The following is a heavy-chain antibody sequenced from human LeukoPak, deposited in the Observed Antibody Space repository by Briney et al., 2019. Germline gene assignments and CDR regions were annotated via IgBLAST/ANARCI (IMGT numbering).Heavy chain of an antibody. V-gene: IGHV3-23*01. D-gene: IGHD3-9*01. CDR2: ISGSGGST. J-gene: IGHJ4*02. CDR1: GFTFSSYS. Sequence: PGGSLRLSCAASGFTFSSYSMNWVRQAPGKGLEWVSAISGSGGSTYYADSVKGRFTISRDNSKNTLYLQMNSLRAEDTAVYYCARCGTSPPYFYFDYWGQETLVTVSS. CDR3: ARCGTSPPYFYFDY.